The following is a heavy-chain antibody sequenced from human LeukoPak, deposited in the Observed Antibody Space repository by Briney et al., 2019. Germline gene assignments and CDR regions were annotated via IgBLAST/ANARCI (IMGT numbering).Heavy chain of an antibody. J-gene: IGHJ6*03. D-gene: IGHD6-6*01. CDR2: MNPNSGNT. CDR3: ARVCIAARTSWGFYYYYMDV. Sequence: ASVTVSCKASGYTFTSYDINWVRQATGQGLEWMGWMNPNSGNTGYAQKFQGRVTMTRSTSISTAYMELSSLRSEDTAVYYCARVCIAARTSWGFYYYYMDVWGKGTTVTVSS. CDR1: GYTFTSYD. V-gene: IGHV1-8*01.